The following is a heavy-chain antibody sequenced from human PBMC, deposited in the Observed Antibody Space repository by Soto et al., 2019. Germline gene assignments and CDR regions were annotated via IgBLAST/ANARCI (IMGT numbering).Heavy chain of an antibody. CDR1: GYTFTHYA. D-gene: IGHD3-10*01. J-gene: IGHJ4*02. Sequence: ASVKVSCKASGYTFTHYAISWMRQTPGKGLEWMGWISPYNGDTKYAQKLQGRVTMTTDTSTTTAYMELRSLRSDDTAIYYCAREAGSGSYYPFDYWGQGTLVTVSS. CDR3: AREAGSGSYYPFDY. CDR2: ISPYNGDT. V-gene: IGHV1-18*01.